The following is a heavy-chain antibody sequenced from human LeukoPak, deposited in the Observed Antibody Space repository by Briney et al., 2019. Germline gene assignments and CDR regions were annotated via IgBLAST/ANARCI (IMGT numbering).Heavy chain of an antibody. CDR1: GYTFTSCG. J-gene: IGHJ4*02. D-gene: IGHD5-18*01. V-gene: IGHV1-18*01. Sequence: ASVKVSCKASGYTFTSCGISWVRQAPGQGLEWMGWISAYNGNTNYAQKLQGRVTMTTDTSTSTAYMELRSLRSDHTAVYYCARDWIVDTAMARKFDYWGQGTLVTVSS. CDR2: ISAYNGNT. CDR3: ARDWIVDTAMARKFDY.